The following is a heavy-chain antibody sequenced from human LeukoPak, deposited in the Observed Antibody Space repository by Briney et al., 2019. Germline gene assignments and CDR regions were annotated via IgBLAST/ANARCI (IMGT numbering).Heavy chain of an antibody. Sequence: GGSLRLSCAASGFTVSSNYMSWVRQAPGKGLEWVSVIYSGGSTYYADSVKGRFTISRHNSKNTLYLQMNSLRAEDTAVYYCARESNILTGYYWSYYFDYWGQGTLVTVSS. CDR3: ARESNILTGYYWSYYFDY. CDR1: GFTVSSNY. CDR2: IYSGGST. D-gene: IGHD3-9*01. V-gene: IGHV3-53*04. J-gene: IGHJ4*02.